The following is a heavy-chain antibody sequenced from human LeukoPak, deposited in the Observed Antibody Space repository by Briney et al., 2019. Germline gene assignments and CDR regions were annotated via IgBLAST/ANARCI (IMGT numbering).Heavy chain of an antibody. CDR3: ARGVMITFGGVIDH. CDR2: INPNSGGT. Sequence: ASVKVSYKASGYTFTGYYMHWVRQAPGQGLEWMGWINPNSGGTNYAQKFQGRVTMTRDTSISTAYVELSRLRSDDTAVYYCARGVMITFGGVIDHWGQGTLVTVSS. J-gene: IGHJ5*02. CDR1: GYTFTGYY. V-gene: IGHV1-2*02. D-gene: IGHD3-16*01.